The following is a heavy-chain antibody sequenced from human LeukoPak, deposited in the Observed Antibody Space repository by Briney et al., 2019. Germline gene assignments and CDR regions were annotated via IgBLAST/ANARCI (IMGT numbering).Heavy chain of an antibody. J-gene: IGHJ4*02. V-gene: IGHV4-34*01. CDR2: INHYGST. Sequence: PSETLSLTCAVYGESLSNYYWSWIRQPPGKGLEWIGEINHYGSTNYNPSLKSRITISVDTSKNQFSLKLSSVTAADTAVYYCARKGYGSGRGNDYWGQGTLVTVSS. D-gene: IGHD3-10*01. CDR1: GESLSNYY. CDR3: ARKGYGSGRGNDY.